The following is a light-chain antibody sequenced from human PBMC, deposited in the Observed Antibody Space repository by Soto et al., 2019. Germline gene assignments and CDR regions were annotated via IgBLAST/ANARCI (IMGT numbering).Light chain of an antibody. Sequence: QSALTQPPSASGSPGQSVTNSCTGTSSDVGGYNYVSWYQQHPGKAPKLIIYEVNKRPSGVPDRFSGSKSSNTASPTVSGLQAEDEADYYCSSYAGTPFVFGTGTKVTVL. CDR1: SSDVGGYNY. J-gene: IGLJ1*01. CDR3: SSYAGTPFV. V-gene: IGLV2-8*01. CDR2: EVN.